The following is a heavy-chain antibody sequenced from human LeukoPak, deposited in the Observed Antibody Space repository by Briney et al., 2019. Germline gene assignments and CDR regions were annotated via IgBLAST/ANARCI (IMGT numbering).Heavy chain of an antibody. D-gene: IGHD3-22*01. Sequence: SQTLSLTCALSGDSLSSNSAAWNWIRQSPSRGLEWLGRTYYRSKWYNDYAVSVKSRITINPDTSKNQFSLQLNSVTPEDTAVYYCARAGYYYDSSGYYYYYFDYWGQGTLVTVSS. V-gene: IGHV6-1*01. CDR2: TYYRSKWYN. J-gene: IGHJ4*02. CDR3: ARAGYYYDSSGYYYYYFDY. CDR1: GDSLSSNSAA.